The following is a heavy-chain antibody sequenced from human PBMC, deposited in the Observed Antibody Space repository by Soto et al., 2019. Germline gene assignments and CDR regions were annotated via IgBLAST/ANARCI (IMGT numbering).Heavy chain of an antibody. CDR1: GGTFSSYA. CDR3: ARTYPSIAVAGTDWFDP. J-gene: IGHJ5*02. D-gene: IGHD6-19*01. CDR2: IIPIFGTA. Sequence: QVQLVQSGAEVKKPGSSVKVSCKASGGTFSSYAISWVRQAPGQGLEWMGGIIPIFGTANYAQKFQGRVTITADESTSTAYMERSSLRSEDTAVYYGARTYPSIAVAGTDWFDPWGQGTLVTVSS. V-gene: IGHV1-69*01.